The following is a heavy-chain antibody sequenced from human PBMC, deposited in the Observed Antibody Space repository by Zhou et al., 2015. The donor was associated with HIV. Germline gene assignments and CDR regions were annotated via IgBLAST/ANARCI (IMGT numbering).Heavy chain of an antibody. CDR2: IIPIFGTA. J-gene: IGHJ2*01. V-gene: IGHV1-69*01. Sequence: QVQLVQSGAEVKKPGSSVKVSCKASGGTFSSYAISWVRQAPGQGLEWMGGIIPIFGTANYAQKFQGRVTITADESTSTAYMELSSLRSEDTAVYYCAREHCSGGSCYDWYFDLWGRGTLVTVSS. CDR1: GGTFSSYA. CDR3: AREHCSGGSCYDWYFDL. D-gene: IGHD2-15*01.